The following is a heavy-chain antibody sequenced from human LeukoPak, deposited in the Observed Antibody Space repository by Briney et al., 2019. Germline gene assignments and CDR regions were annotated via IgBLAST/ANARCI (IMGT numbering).Heavy chain of an antibody. Sequence: SETLSLTCTVSGGSFSSDIYYWRWIRQPPGKGLEWIGYIYNSGSTNYNPSLKSRVTISVDTSKDQFSLRLSSVTAADTAVYYCARGYCGSTSCYGVFDYWGQGTLVTVSS. D-gene: IGHD2-2*01. J-gene: IGHJ4*02. CDR2: IYNSGST. CDR3: ARGYCGSTSCYGVFDY. V-gene: IGHV4-61*01. CDR1: GGSFSSDIYY.